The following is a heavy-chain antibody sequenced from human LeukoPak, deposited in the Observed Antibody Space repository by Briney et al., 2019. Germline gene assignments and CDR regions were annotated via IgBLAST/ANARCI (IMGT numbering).Heavy chain of an antibody. D-gene: IGHD3-10*01. J-gene: IGHJ4*02. V-gene: IGHV4-34*01. CDR3: ARCSSRYYYGSGSPPLGY. CDR2: INYSGGT. Sequence: SETLSLTCAVYGGSFSAYYWSWIRQPPGKGLEWIGEINYSGGTNYNPSLKSRVTISIDTSKNQFSLKLNSVTAADTAVYYCARCSSRYYYGSGSPPLGYWGQGTLVTVSS. CDR1: GGSFSAYY.